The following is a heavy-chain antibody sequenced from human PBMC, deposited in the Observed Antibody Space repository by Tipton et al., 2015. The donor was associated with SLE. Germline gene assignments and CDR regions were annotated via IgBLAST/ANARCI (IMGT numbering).Heavy chain of an antibody. J-gene: IGHJ6*02. Sequence: GSLRLSCVVSGLKSGSYGVSWVRQAPGRGLEWVAGIGASGRTTYYIDSVRGRFTISRDNAKNSLYLQMNSLRAEDTAVYYCARELTPYYGMDVWGQGTTVTVSS. CDR3: ARELTPYYGMDV. V-gene: IGHV3-48*04. CDR2: IGASGRTT. CDR1: GLKSGSYG.